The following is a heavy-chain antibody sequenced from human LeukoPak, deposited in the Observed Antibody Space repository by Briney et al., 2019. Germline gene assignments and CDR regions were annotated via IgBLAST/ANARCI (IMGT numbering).Heavy chain of an antibody. V-gene: IGHV4-39*01. D-gene: IGHD5-18*01. CDR1: GGSISSSSYY. CDR2: IYYSGST. CDR3: ARPRRTAMVTSFDY. Sequence: PSETLSLTCTVSGGSISSSSYYWGWIRQPPGKGLEWIGSIYYSGSTHYNPSLKSRVTISVDTSKNQFSLKLSSVAAADTAVYYCARPRRTAMVTSFDYWGQGTLVTVSS. J-gene: IGHJ4*02.